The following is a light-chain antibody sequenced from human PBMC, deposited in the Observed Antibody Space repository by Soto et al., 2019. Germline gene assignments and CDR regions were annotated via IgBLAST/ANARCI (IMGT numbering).Light chain of an antibody. Sequence: EIVLTQSPGTLSLSPGERATLSCRASQRVRSSYLAWYQQKPGQAPRLLIYGASSRATGIPDRFSGSGSGTDLTLTISRLEPEDFAVYFCQRYGSSPPFTFGQGTKVEI. V-gene: IGKV3-20*01. CDR3: QRYGSSPPFT. CDR1: QRVRSSY. CDR2: GAS. J-gene: IGKJ2*01.